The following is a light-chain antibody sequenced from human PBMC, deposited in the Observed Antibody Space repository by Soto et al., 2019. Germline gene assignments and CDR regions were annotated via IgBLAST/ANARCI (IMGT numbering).Light chain of an antibody. CDR2: DDN. CDR1: TSNIGNNY. Sequence: QSVLTQPPSVSAAPGQKVTISCSGSTSNIGNNYVSWYQQLPRTAPKLLIYDDNKRPSGVPDRFSGSKSGTSATLDITGLRTGDEADFYCGVWDNSLSAAVFGGGTQLTVL. CDR3: GVWDNSLSAAV. J-gene: IGLJ7*01. V-gene: IGLV1-51*01.